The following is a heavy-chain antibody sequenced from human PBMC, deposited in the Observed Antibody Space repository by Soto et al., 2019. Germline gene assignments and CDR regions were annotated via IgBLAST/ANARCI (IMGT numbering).Heavy chain of an antibody. V-gene: IGHV2-5*02. CDR2: IYWDDDK. CDR1: GFSFTTTGGG. J-gene: IGHJ4*02. Sequence: QITLKESGPTLVKPTQTLTLTCTFSGFSFTTTGGGVGWIRQPPGKALEWLALIYWDDDKRYSPSLKSRLTITRDTSKNQVVLTMTTMDPVDTATSYCAHRQAQGREVAGTFASWGQGILVTVSS. D-gene: IGHD6-19*01. CDR3: AHRQAQGREVAGTFAS.